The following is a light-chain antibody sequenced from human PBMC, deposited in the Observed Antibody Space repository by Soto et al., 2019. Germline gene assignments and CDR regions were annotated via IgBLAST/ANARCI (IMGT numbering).Light chain of an antibody. J-gene: IGLJ2*01. CDR3: SSYAGSNNVA. CDR1: SSDVGGYNY. CDR2: EVS. V-gene: IGLV2-8*01. Sequence: QSALTQPPSASGAPGQSVTISCTGTSSDVGGYNYVSWYQQHPGKASKLMIYEVSKRPSGVPDRFSGSKSGNTASLTVSGLQAEDEANYYCSSYAGSNNVAFGGGTKLTVL.